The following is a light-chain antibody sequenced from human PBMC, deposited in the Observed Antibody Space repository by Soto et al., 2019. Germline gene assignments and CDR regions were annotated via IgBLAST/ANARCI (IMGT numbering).Light chain of an antibody. CDR1: QSVTSTY. CDR2: GGT. Sequence: EIVLTQSPGTLSLSPGERATLSCRASQSVTSTYFAWYQQKPGQTPRLLIYGGTTRATGIPDRFSGSGSVTDFTLTLTRLEPEDFAVYYCQQRNVWPPITFGQGTRLEI. V-gene: IGKV3D-20*02. J-gene: IGKJ5*01. CDR3: QQRNVWPPIT.